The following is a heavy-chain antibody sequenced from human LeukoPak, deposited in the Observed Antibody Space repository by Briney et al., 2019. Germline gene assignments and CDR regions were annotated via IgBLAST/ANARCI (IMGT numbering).Heavy chain of an antibody. J-gene: IGHJ4*02. CDR2: SYHSGSS. CDR1: GYSISSGYY. CDR3: SRLNIAGGFDY. D-gene: IGHD5-12*01. Sequence: SETLSLTCTVSGYSISSGYYWGWIRQPPGKGLEWIGSSYHSGSSNYNPALKSRVTMSVDTSQHQFSLNLTSVTAADTAVYYCSRLNIAGGFDYWGQGTLVTVSS. V-gene: IGHV4-38-2*02.